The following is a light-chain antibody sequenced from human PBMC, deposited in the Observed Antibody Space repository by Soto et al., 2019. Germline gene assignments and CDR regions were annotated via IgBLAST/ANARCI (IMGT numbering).Light chain of an antibody. CDR1: QTVRNNY. CDR2: DAS. J-gene: IGKJ1*01. CDR3: QQYGSSRT. Sequence: EFVLTHSPGTLSLSPGERATLSCRASQTVRNNYLAWYQQKPGQAPRLLIYDASSRATGIPDRFSGGGSGTDFTLTISRLEPEDFAVYYCQQYGSSRTFGQGTKVDIK. V-gene: IGKV3-20*01.